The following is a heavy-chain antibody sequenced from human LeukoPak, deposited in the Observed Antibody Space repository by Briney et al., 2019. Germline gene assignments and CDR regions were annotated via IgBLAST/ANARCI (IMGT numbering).Heavy chain of an antibody. Sequence: GGSLRLSCAASGFTFSNAWMSWGRQAPGKGLEWVGRIKSKTDGGTTDYAAPVKCRFTISRDDSKNTLYLQMNSLKTEHTAVYYCTTASGYDYVWGSYRYTYSGYWGQGTLVTVSS. CDR1: GFTFSNAW. CDR3: TTASGYDYVWGSYRYTYSGY. V-gene: IGHV3-15*01. D-gene: IGHD3-16*02. J-gene: IGHJ4*02. CDR2: IKSKTDGGTT.